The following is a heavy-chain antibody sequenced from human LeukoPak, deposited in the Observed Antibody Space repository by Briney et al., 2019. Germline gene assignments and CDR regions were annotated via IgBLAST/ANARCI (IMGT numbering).Heavy chain of an antibody. D-gene: IGHD6-13*01. CDR1: GGSIRNYF. J-gene: IGHJ4*02. CDR3: ARAPHSYGSSWSHFDY. V-gene: IGHV4-59*01. Sequence: KASETLSLTCTVSGGSIRNYFWSWIRQPPGKGLEWIGYIYYSGSTNYNYNPSLKSRVSISVDTSKSQFSLNLSSVTAADTAVYYCARAPHSYGSSWSHFDYWGQGTLVTVSS. CDR2: IYYSGSTNY.